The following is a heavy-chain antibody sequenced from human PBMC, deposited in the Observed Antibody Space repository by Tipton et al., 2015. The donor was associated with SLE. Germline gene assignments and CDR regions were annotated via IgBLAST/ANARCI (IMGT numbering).Heavy chain of an antibody. D-gene: IGHD3-16*01. Sequence: TLSLTCSVSGSTLSRGGYHWSWIRQHPGKGLEWLGYTDYGGTTYYNPSLESRLTTSVDRSRNQFSLKVSSGTAADTAVYYCARHGGVTPFDPWGQGTLVTVSS. J-gene: IGHJ5*02. V-gene: IGHV4-31*03. CDR2: TDYGGTT. CDR1: GSTLSRGGYH. CDR3: ARHGGVTPFDP.